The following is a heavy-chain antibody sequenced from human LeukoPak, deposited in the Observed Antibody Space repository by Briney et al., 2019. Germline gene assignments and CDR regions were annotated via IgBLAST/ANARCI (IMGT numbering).Heavy chain of an antibody. CDR1: GYTFTRYG. Sequence: VASVKVSCKASGYTFTRYGISWVRQAPGQGLEWMGWISAYNGNTNYAQKLQGRVTMTTDTSTSTAYMELRSLRSDDTAVYYCARAGDYSNYAGIFLPTMVFDYWGQGTLVTVSS. CDR2: ISAYNGNT. J-gene: IGHJ4*02. CDR3: ARAGDYSNYAGIFLPTMVFDY. V-gene: IGHV1-18*01. D-gene: IGHD4-11*01.